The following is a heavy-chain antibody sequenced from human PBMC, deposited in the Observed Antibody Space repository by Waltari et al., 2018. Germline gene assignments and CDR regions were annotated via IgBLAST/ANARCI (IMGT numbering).Heavy chain of an antibody. D-gene: IGHD2-2*01. V-gene: IGHV3-53*04. Sequence: EVQLVESGGGLVQHGGSLSVSCAASGFTVSSNYMIWVRQAPGKGLEWVSVIYSGGSTYYADSVKGRFTISRHNSKNTLDLQMNSLRAEDTAVYYCARDTHCSSTSCFNWYFDLWGRGTLVTVSS. CDR2: IYSGGST. CDR1: GFTVSSNY. CDR3: ARDTHCSSTSCFNWYFDL. J-gene: IGHJ2*01.